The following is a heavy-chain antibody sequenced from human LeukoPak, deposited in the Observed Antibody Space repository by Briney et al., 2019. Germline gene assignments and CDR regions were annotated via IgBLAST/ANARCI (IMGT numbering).Heavy chain of an antibody. CDR3: ARDGNLNIVVVPAATDY. Sequence: GGSLRLSCAASGFTFSSYAMHWVRQAPGKGLEWVAVISYDGSNKYYADSVKGRFTISRDNSKNTLYLQMNSLRAEDTAVYYCARDGNLNIVVVPAATDYWGQGALVTVSS. V-gene: IGHV3-30-3*01. CDR1: GFTFSSYA. J-gene: IGHJ4*02. D-gene: IGHD2-2*01. CDR2: ISYDGSNK.